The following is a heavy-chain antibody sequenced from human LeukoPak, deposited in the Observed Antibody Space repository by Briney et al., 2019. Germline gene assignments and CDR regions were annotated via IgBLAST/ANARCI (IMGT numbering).Heavy chain of an antibody. D-gene: IGHD3-22*01. CDR2: IYPGDSGT. V-gene: IGHV5-51*01. Sequence: KCGESLKISCKGSGYSFTSYWIGWVRQMPGKGLEWMGIIYPGDSGTRYSPSFQGQVTISADKSISTAYLQWSSLKASDTAMYYCARHHDSSLNPFDPWGQGTLVTVSS. J-gene: IGHJ5*02. CDR1: GYSFTSYW. CDR3: ARHHDSSLNPFDP.